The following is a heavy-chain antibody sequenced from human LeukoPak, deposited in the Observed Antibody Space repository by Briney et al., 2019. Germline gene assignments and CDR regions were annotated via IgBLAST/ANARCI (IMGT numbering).Heavy chain of an antibody. D-gene: IGHD3-10*01. V-gene: IGHV5-51*01. Sequence: GESLQISCKGSGYSFTSYWIGWVRQMPGKGLEWMGIIYPGDSDTRYSPSFQGQVTISADKSISTAYLQWSSLKASDTAMYYCARGSYGSGSYKNYYYGMDVWGQGTTVTVSS. J-gene: IGHJ6*02. CDR2: IYPGDSDT. CDR1: GYSFTSYW. CDR3: ARGSYGSGSYKNYYYGMDV.